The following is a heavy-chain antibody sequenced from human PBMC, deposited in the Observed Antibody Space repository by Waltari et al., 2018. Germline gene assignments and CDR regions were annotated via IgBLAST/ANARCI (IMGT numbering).Heavy chain of an antibody. Sequence: QITFKESGPTLVKPTQTLTLTCTCSGFSLSTNGVGVGWLRQPPGKALEWLANIYWNDDKRYRPSLKSRLTITKDTSKNQVVLTMTNVDPVDTATYFCAHTEQFAPAVWFGPWGQGTLVAVSS. CDR3: AHTEQFAPAVWFGP. CDR2: IYWNDDK. V-gene: IGHV2-5*01. J-gene: IGHJ5*02. CDR1: GFSLSTNGVG. D-gene: IGHD6-19*01.